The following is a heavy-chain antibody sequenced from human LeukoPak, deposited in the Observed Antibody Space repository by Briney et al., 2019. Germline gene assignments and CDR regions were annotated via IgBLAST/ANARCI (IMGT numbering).Heavy chain of an antibody. CDR1: GYTFSGYH. V-gene: IGHV1-2*02. D-gene: IGHD2-15*01. CDR3: ARGYCTRSSCSYYLDY. CDR2: INSNSGGT. J-gene: IGHJ4*02. Sequence: GASVKVSCKASGYTFSGYHVHWVRHVPGQGLEWMGWINSNSGGTNYAQRFQARVTMTRDTSISTAYMEMSRLRSDDTAVYYCARGYCTRSSCSYYLDYWGQGTLVTVSS.